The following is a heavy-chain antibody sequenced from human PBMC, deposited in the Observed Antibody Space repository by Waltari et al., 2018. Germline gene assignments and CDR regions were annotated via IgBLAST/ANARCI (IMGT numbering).Heavy chain of an antibody. CDR3: AEGGVTGSHYFEN. D-gene: IGHD1-20*01. CDR2: IGSGSTT. J-gene: IGHJ4*02. Sequence: EVQLVESGGGLVQPGVSLRLSCAASGFTLNNYAMRWVRQAPGKGLEWVSTIGSGSTTYYADSVKGRFTISRDNSRNTLYLQVNSLRAEDTAVYYCAEGGVTGSHYFENWGQGTLVAVSS. V-gene: IGHV3-23*04. CDR1: GFTLNNYA.